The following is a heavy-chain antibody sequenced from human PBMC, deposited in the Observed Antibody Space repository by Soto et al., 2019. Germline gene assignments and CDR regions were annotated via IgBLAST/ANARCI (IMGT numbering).Heavy chain of an antibody. D-gene: IGHD3-22*01. CDR1: GGSISSYY. Sequence: PSETLSLTCTVSGGSISSYYWSWIRQPAGKGLEWIGRIYTSGSTNYNPSLKSRVTMSVDTSKNQFSLKLSSVTAADTAVYYCARDSYYDSDGWLDPWGQGTLVTVSS. CDR2: IYTSGST. V-gene: IGHV4-4*07. CDR3: ARDSYYDSDGWLDP. J-gene: IGHJ5*02.